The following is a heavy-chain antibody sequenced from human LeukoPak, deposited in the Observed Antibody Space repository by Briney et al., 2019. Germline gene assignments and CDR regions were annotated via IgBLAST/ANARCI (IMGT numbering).Heavy chain of an antibody. Sequence: ASVKVSCKASGYTFTSYYMHWVRQAPGQGLEWMGIINPSGGSTSYAQKFQGRVTMTRDMSTSTVYMELSSLRSEDTAVYYCARDPTLRGAKYYFDYWGQGTLVTVSS. CDR2: INPSGGST. CDR1: GYTFTSYY. J-gene: IGHJ4*02. CDR3: ARDPTLRGAKYYFDY. D-gene: IGHD3-10*01. V-gene: IGHV1-46*01.